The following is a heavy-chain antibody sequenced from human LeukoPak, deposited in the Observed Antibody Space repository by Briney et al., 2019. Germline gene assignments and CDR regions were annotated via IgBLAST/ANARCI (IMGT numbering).Heavy chain of an antibody. V-gene: IGHV3-23*01. CDR2: ISGSGGST. CDR3: VKSIAARQTNFDY. D-gene: IGHD6-6*01. Sequence: GGSLRLSCAPSGFTFSSYAVSWVRQAPGKGLEWVSPISGSGGSTYYADSVKGRFTISRDNSKNTLYLQMNSLRAEDTAVYYCVKSIAARQTNFDYWGQGTLVTVSS. J-gene: IGHJ4*02. CDR1: GFTFSSYA.